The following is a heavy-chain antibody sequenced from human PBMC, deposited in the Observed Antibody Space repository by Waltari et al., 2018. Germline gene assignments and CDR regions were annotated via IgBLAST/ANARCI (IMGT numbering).Heavy chain of an antibody. V-gene: IGHV1-8*01. J-gene: IGHJ4*01. CDR3: ARVFDAFVYY. CDR1: GYTFTGYD. Sequence: QVHLVQSGAEVKKSGASVKVSCKASGYTFTGYDINWVRQATGQGLEWMGWMSPNSCNTDYAQKFQCRVIMIRDTFIISAYMVLSILLSVYTVVYYCARVFDAFVYYCGHGTLVTVFS. D-gene: IGHD2-21*01. CDR2: MSPNSCNT.